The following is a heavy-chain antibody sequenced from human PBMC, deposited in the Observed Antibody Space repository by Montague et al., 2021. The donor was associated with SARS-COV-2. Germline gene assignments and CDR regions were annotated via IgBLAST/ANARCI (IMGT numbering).Heavy chain of an antibody. CDR3: ARVQVLVWFGERGYWFAP. J-gene: IGHJ5*02. D-gene: IGHD3-10*01. CDR1: GGSISSYY. CDR2: IYYSGST. Sequence: SETLSLTCTVSGGSISSYYWSWIRQPPGKGLEWIGDIYYSGSTNYNPSLKSRVTISVDTSKNQFSLKLRSVTAADTAVYYCARVQVLVWFGERGYWFAPWGQGTLVTVSS. V-gene: IGHV4-59*01.